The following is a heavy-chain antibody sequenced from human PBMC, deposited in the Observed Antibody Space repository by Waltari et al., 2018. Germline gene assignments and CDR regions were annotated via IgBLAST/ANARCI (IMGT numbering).Heavy chain of an antibody. CDR3: ARDGYSSGWFEFDY. V-gene: IGHV4-61*02. J-gene: IGHJ4*02. CDR1: GGSISSGSYY. CDR2: IYTSGTT. Sequence: QVQLQESGPGLVKPSQTLSLTCTVSGGSISSGSYYWSWIRQPAGKGLEGIGRIYTSGTTYYHPSLNSRVTIAVETTKNPFSLKLSSVTAADTAVYYCARDGYSSGWFEFDYWGQGTLVTVSS. D-gene: IGHD6-19*01.